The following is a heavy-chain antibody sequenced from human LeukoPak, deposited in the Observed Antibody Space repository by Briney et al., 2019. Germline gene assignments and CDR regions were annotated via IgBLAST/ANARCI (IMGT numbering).Heavy chain of an antibody. Sequence: SETLSLTCTVSGGSISSGGYYWSWLRQHPGRGLEWIGYIYYSGSTYYNPSLKSRVTISVDTSKTQFSLKLSSVTAADTAVYYCARGGYSNFLYYFDYWGQGTLVTVSS. V-gene: IGHV4-31*03. CDR1: GGSISSGGYY. D-gene: IGHD4-11*01. CDR2: IYYSGST. J-gene: IGHJ4*02. CDR3: ARGGYSNFLYYFDY.